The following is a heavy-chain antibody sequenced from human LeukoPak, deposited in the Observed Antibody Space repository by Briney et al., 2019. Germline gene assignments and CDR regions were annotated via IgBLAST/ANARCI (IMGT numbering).Heavy chain of an antibody. Sequence: GGSLRLSCAASGFTLSSYWMHWVRQAPGKGLVWVSRINSDGSSTSYADSVKGRFTISRDNAKNTLYLQMNSLRAEDTAVYYCASPRYSYGVPTDYWGQGTLVTVSS. CDR1: GFTLSSYW. CDR3: ASPRYSYGVPTDY. J-gene: IGHJ4*02. CDR2: INSDGSST. V-gene: IGHV3-74*01. D-gene: IGHD5-24*01.